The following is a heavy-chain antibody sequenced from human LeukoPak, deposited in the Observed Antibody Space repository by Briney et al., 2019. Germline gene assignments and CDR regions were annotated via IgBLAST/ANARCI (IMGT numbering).Heavy chain of an antibody. CDR3: AKVQRYSSSWYLDY. CDR2: ISGSGGST. Sequence: GGSLRLSCAASGFTFSSYAMSWVRQAPGKGLEWVSAISGSGGSTYYADSVKGRFTISRDNSKNTLYLQMNSLRAEDTAEYYCAKVQRYSSSWYLDYWGQGTLVTVSS. CDR1: GFTFSSYA. D-gene: IGHD6-13*01. J-gene: IGHJ4*02. V-gene: IGHV3-23*01.